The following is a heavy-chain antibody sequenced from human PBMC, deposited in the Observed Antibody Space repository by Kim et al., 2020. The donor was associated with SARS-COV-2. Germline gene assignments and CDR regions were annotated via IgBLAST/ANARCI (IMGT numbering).Heavy chain of an antibody. V-gene: IGHV3-33*01. J-gene: IGHJ5*02. D-gene: IGHD2-15*01. CDR1: GFTFSSYG. CDR3: ARERRGYCSGGSCYRTNWFDP. Sequence: GGSLRLSCAASGFTFSSYGMHWVRQAPGKGLEWVAVIWYDGSNKYYADSVKGRFTISRDNSKNTLYLQMNSLRAEDTAVYYCARERRGYCSGGSCYRTNWFDPWGQGTLVTVSS. CDR2: IWYDGSNK.